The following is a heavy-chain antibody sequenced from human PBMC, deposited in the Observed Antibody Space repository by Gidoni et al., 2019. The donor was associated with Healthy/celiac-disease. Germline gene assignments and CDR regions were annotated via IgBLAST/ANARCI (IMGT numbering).Heavy chain of an antibody. CDR2: ISGSGGST. CDR3: AKTMDYDFWSGYTPGDYYMDV. D-gene: IGHD3-3*01. Sequence: EVQLLESGGGLVQPGGSLRLSCAASGFTFSSSAMTWLRQAPGKGLEWVSAISGSGGSTYYADSVKGRFTISRDNSKNTLYLQMNSLRAEDTAVYYCAKTMDYDFWSGYTPGDYYMDVWGKGTTVTVSS. CDR1: GFTFSSSA. J-gene: IGHJ6*03. V-gene: IGHV3-23*01.